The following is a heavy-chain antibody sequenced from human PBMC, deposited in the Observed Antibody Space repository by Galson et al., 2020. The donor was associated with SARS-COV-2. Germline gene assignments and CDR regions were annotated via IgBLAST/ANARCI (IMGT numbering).Heavy chain of an antibody. CDR1: GFTFSDHY. CDR2: ISDVSSAM. D-gene: IGHD3-16*02. V-gene: IGHV3-11*04. CDR3: ARNLVSVIDGPDQYYFDY. Sequence: GGSLRLSCAASGFTFSDHYMTWIRQAPGKGLEWIAYISDVSSAMYYADSVKGRFTISRDNAKKSLYLQMSSLRAEDTAVYFCARNLVSVIDGPDQYYFDYWGQGTLVTVSS. J-gene: IGHJ4*02.